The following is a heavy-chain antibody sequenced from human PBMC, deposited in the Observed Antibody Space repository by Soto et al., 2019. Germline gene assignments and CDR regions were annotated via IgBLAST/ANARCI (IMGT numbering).Heavy chain of an antibody. J-gene: IGHJ6*02. D-gene: IGHD3-10*01. CDR3: AREGLLWFAVYRQGGTAV. V-gene: IGHV4-39*02. Sequence: SETLSLTCTVSGGSISSSSYYWGWIRQPPGKGLEWIGSIYYSGSTYYNPSLKSRVTISVDTSKNQFSLKLSSVTAADTAVYYCAREGLLWFAVYRQGGTAVWGQGTTVTVSS. CDR2: IYYSGST. CDR1: GGSISSSSYY.